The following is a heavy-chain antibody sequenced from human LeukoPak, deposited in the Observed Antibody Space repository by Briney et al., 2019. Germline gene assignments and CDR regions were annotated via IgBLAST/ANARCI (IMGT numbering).Heavy chain of an antibody. V-gene: IGHV1-2*02. Sequence: ASVKVSCKASGYTFTGYYMPWVRQAPGQGLEWMGWISPNSGGTNYAQKFQGRVTMTRDTSISTAYMELSSLRSEDTAVYYCATDKDFWSGLKAYWGQGTLVTVSS. CDR3: ATDKDFWSGLKAY. J-gene: IGHJ4*02. D-gene: IGHD3-3*01. CDR2: ISPNSGGT. CDR1: GYTFTGYY.